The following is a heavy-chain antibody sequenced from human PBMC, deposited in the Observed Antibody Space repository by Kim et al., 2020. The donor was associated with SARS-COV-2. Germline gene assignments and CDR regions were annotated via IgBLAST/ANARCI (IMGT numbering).Heavy chain of an antibody. CDR3: ARGEYSNYGY. CDR2: ST. V-gene: IGHV4-34*01. D-gene: IGHD4-4*01. Sequence: STNDNPSLKSRVTISVDTSKNQFSLKLSSVTAADTAVYYCARGEYSNYGYWGQGTLVTVSS. J-gene: IGHJ4*02.